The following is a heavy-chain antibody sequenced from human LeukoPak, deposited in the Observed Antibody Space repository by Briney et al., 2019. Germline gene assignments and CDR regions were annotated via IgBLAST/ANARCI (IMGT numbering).Heavy chain of an antibody. CDR3: ARQKILDDNYDSSGYYVDQ. CDR2: IYYRGRT. V-gene: IGHV4-39*01. CDR1: GGSFSSYY. D-gene: IGHD3-22*01. J-gene: IGHJ4*02. Sequence: PSETLSLTCAVYGGSFSSYYWGWIRQPPGKGLEWIGSIYYRGRTYYNPSLKIRVTISADTSKNQFSLNLNSVTASDTAVYYCARQKILDDNYDSSGYYVDQWGQGSLVTVSS.